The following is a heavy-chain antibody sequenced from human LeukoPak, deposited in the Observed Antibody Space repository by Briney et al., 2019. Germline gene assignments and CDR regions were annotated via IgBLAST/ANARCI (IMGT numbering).Heavy chain of an antibody. CDR2: IYYSGST. D-gene: IGHD1-26*01. CDR3: ARGEPPRP. J-gene: IGHJ5*02. Sequence: SETLSLTCAVYGGSFSGYYWSWIRQPPGKGLEWIGYIYYSGSTNYNPSLKSRVTISVDTSKNQFSLKLSSVTAADTAVYYCARGEPPRPWGQGTLVTVSS. CDR1: GGSFSGYY. V-gene: IGHV4-59*01.